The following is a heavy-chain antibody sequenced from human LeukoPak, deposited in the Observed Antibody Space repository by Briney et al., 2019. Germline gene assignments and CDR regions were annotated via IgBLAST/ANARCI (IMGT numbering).Heavy chain of an antibody. CDR3: ARILSYDSSGYYSPRFDY. CDR1: GYTFTSYY. Sequence: ASVKVSCKASGYTFTSYYMHWVRQAPGQGLERMGIINPSGGGTTYAQKFQGRVTMTRDTSTSIVYMELSSLRSEDTAVYYCARILSYDSSGYYSPRFDYWGQGTLVTVSS. CDR2: INPSGGGT. V-gene: IGHV1-46*01. D-gene: IGHD3-22*01. J-gene: IGHJ4*02.